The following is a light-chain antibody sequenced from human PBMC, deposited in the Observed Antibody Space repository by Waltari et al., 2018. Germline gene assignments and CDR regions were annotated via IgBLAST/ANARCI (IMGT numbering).Light chain of an antibody. Sequence: DIVMTQTPLSLPVTPGEPASISCRSSQSLLHSSGNTYLYWFLQQPRRHPRLLLSRDSNRVSGVPDRFSGSGSGTDFTLNISRVEAEDVGVYYCMQDSQAPWTFGQGTKVEIK. V-gene: IGKV2-29*02. CDR1: QSLLHSSGNTY. J-gene: IGKJ1*01. CDR3: MQDSQAPWT. CDR2: RDS.